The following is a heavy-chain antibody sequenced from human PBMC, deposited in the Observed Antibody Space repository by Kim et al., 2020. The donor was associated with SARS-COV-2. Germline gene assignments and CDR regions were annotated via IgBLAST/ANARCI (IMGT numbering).Heavy chain of an antibody. V-gene: IGHV3-43*02. CDR3: SKASGWLPTY. CDR2: VSGDGGTT. Sequence: GGSLRLSCAASGFTFAGSVMHWFRQAPGKGLQWVALVSGDGGTTYYADSVKDRFTISRDNSKDSLYLQMNSLRTDDTAFYYCSKASGWLPTYWGQGTLVTVSS. J-gene: IGHJ4*02. CDR1: GFTFAGSV. D-gene: IGHD6-19*01.